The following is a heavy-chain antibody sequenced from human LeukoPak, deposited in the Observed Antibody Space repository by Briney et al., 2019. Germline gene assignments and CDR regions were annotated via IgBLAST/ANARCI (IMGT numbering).Heavy chain of an antibody. CDR3: ARESYLEDGMDV. CDR1: GFTFSSYD. D-gene: IGHD2-21*01. Sequence: PGGSLRLSCAASGFTFSSYDMHWVRQATGKGLEWVSAIGTAGDTYYQGSVKGRFTISRENAKNSLYLQMNSLRAGDTAVYYCARESYLEDGMDVWGQGTTVTVSS. J-gene: IGHJ6*02. CDR2: IGTAGDT. V-gene: IGHV3-13*01.